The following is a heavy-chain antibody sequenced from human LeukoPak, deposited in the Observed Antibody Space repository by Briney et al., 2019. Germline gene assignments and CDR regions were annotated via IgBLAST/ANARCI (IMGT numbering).Heavy chain of an antibody. V-gene: IGHV3-21*01. Sequence: NTGGSLTLSCAASGFTFSSYSMNWVRQAPGKGLEWVSSISSSSSYIYYADSVKGRFTISRDNAKNSLYLQMNSLRAEDTAVYYCARAYSLEDWFDPWGQGTLVTVSS. CDR3: ARAYSLEDWFDP. D-gene: IGHD5-18*01. J-gene: IGHJ5*02. CDR1: GFTFSSYS. CDR2: ISSSSSYI.